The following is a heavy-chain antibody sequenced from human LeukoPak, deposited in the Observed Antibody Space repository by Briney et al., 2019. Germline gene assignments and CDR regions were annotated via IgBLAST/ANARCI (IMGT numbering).Heavy chain of an antibody. CDR2: IDCDSSHI. CDR1: GFTFGNSA. V-gene: IGHV3-21*01. D-gene: IGHD3-9*01. J-gene: IGHJ4*02. Sequence: PGGSLRLSCAASGFTFGNSAMNWVRQVPGKGLEWVSSIDCDSSHIYYAASVRGRFTISRDNARNSVYLQMNSLRVEDTAVYYCARDPLRYLRVGHYDYWGQGTLVAVSS. CDR3: ARDPLRYLRVGHYDY.